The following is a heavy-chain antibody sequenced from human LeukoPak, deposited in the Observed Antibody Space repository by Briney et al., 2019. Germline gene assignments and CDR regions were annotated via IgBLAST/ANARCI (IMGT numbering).Heavy chain of an antibody. J-gene: IGHJ4*02. Sequence: GESLKISCKGYGYSFSRNWIGWVRRMPGKGLEWMGIIYPADSDTRYSPSFQGQVTISADKSISTAFLQWSSLRASDTAMYYCARPGTTGTTIWGQGTLVTVSS. V-gene: IGHV5-51*01. CDR1: GYSFSRNW. D-gene: IGHD1-1*01. CDR2: IYPADSDT. CDR3: ARPGTTGTTI.